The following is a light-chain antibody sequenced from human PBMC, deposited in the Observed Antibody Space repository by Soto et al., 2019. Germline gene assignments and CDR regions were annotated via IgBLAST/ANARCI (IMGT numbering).Light chain of an antibody. J-gene: IGLJ3*02. CDR2: GNS. Sequence: QSVLTQPPSVSGAPGQRVTISCTGSSSNIGAGYDVHWYQQLPGTAPKLLIYGNSNRPSAVPDRFSGSKSVTSASLAITGLQAEDEADYYCQSYDSSLSGSWVFGGGTKLTVL. CDR3: QSYDSSLSGSWV. V-gene: IGLV1-40*01. CDR1: SSNIGAGYD.